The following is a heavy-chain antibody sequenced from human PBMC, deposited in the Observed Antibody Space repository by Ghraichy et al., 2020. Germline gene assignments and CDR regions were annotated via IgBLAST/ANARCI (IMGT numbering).Heavy chain of an antibody. Sequence: ASLKVSCKASGYTFTSYGISWVRQAPGQGLEWMGWISAYNGNTNYAQKLQARVTMTTDTSTSTAYMELRSLRSDDTAVYYCARDPFRANTVTTFRYGMDVWGQGTTVTVSS. V-gene: IGHV1-18*01. CDR2: ISAYNGNT. CDR3: ARDPFRANTVTTFRYGMDV. CDR1: GYTFTSYG. J-gene: IGHJ6*02. D-gene: IGHD4-17*01.